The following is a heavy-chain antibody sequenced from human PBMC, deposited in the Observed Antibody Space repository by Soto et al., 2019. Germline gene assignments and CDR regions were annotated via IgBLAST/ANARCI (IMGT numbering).Heavy chain of an antibody. Sequence: EVQLLESGGGLVQPGGSLRLSCAASGFTFSNYAMSWLRQAPGKGLEWVSVISGSGDSTYYADSVKGRFTISRDNSKNTLYLQMNSLRAEDTAVYYCAKRGAGHYFDYWGQGTLVTVSS. CDR2: ISGSGDST. CDR3: AKRGAGHYFDY. CDR1: GFTFSNYA. D-gene: IGHD6-19*01. V-gene: IGHV3-23*01. J-gene: IGHJ4*02.